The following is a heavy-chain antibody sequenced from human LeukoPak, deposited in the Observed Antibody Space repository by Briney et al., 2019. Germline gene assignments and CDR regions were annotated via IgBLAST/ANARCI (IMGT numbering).Heavy chain of an antibody. D-gene: IGHD4-17*01. CDR1: GGSFSGYY. V-gene: IGHV4-34*01. Sequence: SETLSLTCAVYGGSFSGYYWSWIRQPPGKGLEWIGSIYYSGSTYYNPSLKSRVTISVDTSKNQFSLKLSSVTAADTAVYYCARSGYGDYATLDYWGQGTLVTVSS. CDR2: IYYSGST. J-gene: IGHJ4*02. CDR3: ARSGYGDYATLDY.